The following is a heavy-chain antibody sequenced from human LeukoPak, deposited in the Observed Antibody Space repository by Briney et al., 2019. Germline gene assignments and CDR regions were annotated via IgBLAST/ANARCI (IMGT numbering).Heavy chain of an antibody. CDR2: IIPIFGTA. CDR1: GGTFSSYA. J-gene: IGHJ5*02. D-gene: IGHD2-2*01. Sequence: SVKVSCKASGGTFSSYAISWVRQAPGQGLEWMGGIIPIFGTANYAQKSQGRVTITTDESTSTAYMELSSLRSEDTAVYYCARGPYCSSTSCSTRGGNWFDPWGQGTLVTVSS. V-gene: IGHV1-69*05. CDR3: ARGPYCSSTSCSTRGGNWFDP.